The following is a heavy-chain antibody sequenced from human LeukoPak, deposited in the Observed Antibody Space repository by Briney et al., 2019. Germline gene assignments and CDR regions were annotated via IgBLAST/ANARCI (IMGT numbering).Heavy chain of an antibody. CDR1: GGSISSSSYY. V-gene: IGHV4-39*01. J-gene: IGHJ4*02. CDR3: ARRDQYVSADY. CDR2: IYYSGST. D-gene: IGHD3-16*01. Sequence: SETLSLTCTVSGGSISSSSYYWGWIRQPPGKGLEWIGSIYYSGSTYYNPSLKSRVTISVDTSKNQFSLKLSSVTAADTAVYYCARRDQYVSADYWGQGTLVTVSS.